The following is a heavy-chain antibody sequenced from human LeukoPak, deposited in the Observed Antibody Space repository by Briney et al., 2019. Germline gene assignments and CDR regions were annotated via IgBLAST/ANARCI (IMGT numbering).Heavy chain of an antibody. Sequence: ASVEVSCKASGGTFSSYAISWVRQAPGQGLEWMGGIIPIFGTVNYAQKFQGRVTITADESTSTASMELSSLRSEDTAVYYCARAGIAAAGTSSWFDPWGQGTLVTVSS. J-gene: IGHJ5*02. CDR1: GGTFSSYA. D-gene: IGHD6-13*01. CDR3: ARAGIAAAGTSSWFDP. CDR2: IIPIFGTV. V-gene: IGHV1-69*13.